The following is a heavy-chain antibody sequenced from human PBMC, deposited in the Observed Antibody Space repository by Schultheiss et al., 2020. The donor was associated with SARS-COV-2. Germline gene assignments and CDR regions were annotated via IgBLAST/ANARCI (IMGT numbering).Heavy chain of an antibody. Sequence: SETLSLTCTVSGGSISSYYWSWIRQPPGKGLEWIGYIYYSGSTNYNPSLKSRVTISVDTSKNQFSLKLSSVTAADTAVYYCARDVLRFLEWLSQSGRGYYYYGMDVWGQGTTVTVSS. CDR3: ARDVLRFLEWLSQSGRGYYYYGMDV. CDR1: GGSISSYY. CDR2: IYYSGST. J-gene: IGHJ6*02. V-gene: IGHV4-59*12. D-gene: IGHD3-3*01.